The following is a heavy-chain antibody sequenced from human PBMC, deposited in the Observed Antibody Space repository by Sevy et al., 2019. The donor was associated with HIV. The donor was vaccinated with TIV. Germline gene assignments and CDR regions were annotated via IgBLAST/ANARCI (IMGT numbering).Heavy chain of an antibody. CDR1: GGTFSSYA. CDR2: IIPIFGTA. Sequence: ASVKVSCKASGGTFSSYAISWVRQAPGQGLEWMGGIIPIFGTANYAQKFQGRATITADESTSTAYMELSSLRSEDTAVYYCVRAGYNWKKKSSFDIWGQGTMVTASS. CDR3: VRAGYNWKKKSSFDI. J-gene: IGHJ3*02. D-gene: IGHD1-20*01. V-gene: IGHV1-69*13.